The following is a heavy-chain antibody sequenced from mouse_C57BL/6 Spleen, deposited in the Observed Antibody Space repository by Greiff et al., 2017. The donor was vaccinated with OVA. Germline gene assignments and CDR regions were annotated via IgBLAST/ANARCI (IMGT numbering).Heavy chain of an antibody. J-gene: IGHJ3*01. V-gene: IGHV2-2*01. CDR1: GFSLTSYG. CDR2: IWSGGST. D-gene: IGHD1-1*01. CDR3: ARQGYGSSLPWFAY. Sequence: VKLMESGPGLVQPSQSLSITCTVSGFSLTSYGVHWVRQSPGKGLEWLGVIWSGGSTDYNAAFISRLSISKDNSKSQVFFKMNSLQADDTAIYYCARQGYGSSLPWFAYWGQGTLVTVSA.